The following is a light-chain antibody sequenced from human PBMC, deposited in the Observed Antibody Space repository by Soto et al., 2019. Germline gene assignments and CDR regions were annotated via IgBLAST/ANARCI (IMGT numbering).Light chain of an antibody. J-gene: IGKJ1*01. CDR2: GAS. CDR1: QGVNTN. Sequence: EIVMTQSPATLSVSPGERATLSCRASQGVNTNLAWYQQKPGQAPQLLIYGASTRATGVPARVNGSGSGTEFTLTITSLQSEDFATYSCQQYNSWPRTFGHVTMV. CDR3: QQYNSWPRT. V-gene: IGKV3-15*01.